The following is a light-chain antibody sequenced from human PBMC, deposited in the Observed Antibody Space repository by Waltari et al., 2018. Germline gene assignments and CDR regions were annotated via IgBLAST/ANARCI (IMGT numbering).Light chain of an antibody. Sequence: EIVLTQSPDTLSLSPGERATLSCRASHKIDSRYLAWYQQKPGQAPRLLIFGASTRATDIPDRFSGSGSGTDYTLTISRLEPEDAAAVYCQHYGTSSFTFGPGSKVHI. J-gene: IGKJ3*01. CDR2: GAS. CDR3: QHYGTSSFT. V-gene: IGKV3-20*01. CDR1: HKIDSRY.